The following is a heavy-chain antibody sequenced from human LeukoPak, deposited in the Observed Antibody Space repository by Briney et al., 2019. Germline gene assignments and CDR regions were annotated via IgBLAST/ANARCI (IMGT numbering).Heavy chain of an antibody. CDR3: ATDGGSYYFAY. CDR2: IYSAGNT. V-gene: IGHV3-53*01. J-gene: IGHJ4*02. CDR1: GLTVSSSY. D-gene: IGHD1-26*01. Sequence: GGSLRLSRATSGLTVSSSYMSWVRQAPGKGLEWVSVIYSAGNTYYADSVEGRFTISRDNSKNTLYLQMNSLRAEDTAVYYCATDGGSYYFAYWGQGALVTVSS.